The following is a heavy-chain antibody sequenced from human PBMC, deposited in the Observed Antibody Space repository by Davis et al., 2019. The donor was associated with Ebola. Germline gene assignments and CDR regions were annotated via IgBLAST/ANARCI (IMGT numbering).Heavy chain of an antibody. CDR1: GFSFSNYV. V-gene: IGHV3-23*01. CDR3: ARGDSSSSFYYYAMDV. Sequence: GESLKISCTASGFSFSNYVMSWVRQAPGKGLEWVSGISGSGYNTYYADSVKGRFTMSRDNSENTLFLQMSSLRAGDTAVYYCARGDSSSSFYYYAMDVWGQGTTVTVSS. CDR2: ISGSGYNT. J-gene: IGHJ6*02. D-gene: IGHD6-6*01.